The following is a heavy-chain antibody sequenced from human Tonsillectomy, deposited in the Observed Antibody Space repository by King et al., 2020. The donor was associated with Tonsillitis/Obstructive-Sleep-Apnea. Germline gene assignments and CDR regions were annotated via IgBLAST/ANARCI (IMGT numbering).Heavy chain of an antibody. V-gene: IGHV5-51*01. J-gene: IGHJ5*02. CDR2: IYPGDSDT. CDR3: ARRELSYGVVMTNWFDP. D-gene: IGHD3-3*01. Sequence: VQLVESGAEVKKPGESLKISCKGSGYSFTSYWIGWVRQMPGKGLEWMGIIYPGDSDTRYSPSFQGQVTISADKSISTAYLQWSSLKASDTAMYYCARRELSYGVVMTNWFDPWGQGTLVTVSS. CDR1: GYSFTSYW.